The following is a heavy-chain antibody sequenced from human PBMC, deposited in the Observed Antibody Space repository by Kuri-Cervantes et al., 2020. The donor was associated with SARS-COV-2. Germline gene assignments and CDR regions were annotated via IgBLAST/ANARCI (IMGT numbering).Heavy chain of an antibody. D-gene: IGHD6-6*01. Sequence: SVKVSCKASGGTFSSYTISWVRQAPGQGLEWMGRIIPILGIANYAQKFQGRVTITADKSTSTAYMELSSLRSEDTAVYYCATDEGAARHWFDPWGQGTLVTVSS. CDR3: ATDEGAARHWFDP. CDR1: GGTFSSYT. J-gene: IGHJ5*02. V-gene: IGHV1-69*04. CDR2: IIPILGIA.